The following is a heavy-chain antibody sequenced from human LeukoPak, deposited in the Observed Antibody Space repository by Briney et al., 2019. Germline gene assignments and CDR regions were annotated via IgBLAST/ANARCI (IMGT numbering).Heavy chain of an antibody. CDR1: GGSFSGYY. D-gene: IGHD3-22*01. CDR2: INHSGST. CDR3: ARCGYDSSGYYYIYYFDY. J-gene: IGHJ4*02. V-gene: IGHV4-34*01. Sequence: SETLPLTCAVYGGSFSGYYWSWIRQPPGKGLEWIGEINHSGSTNYNPSLKSRVTISVDTSKNQFSLKLSSVTAADTAVYYCARCGYDSSGYYYIYYFDYWGQGTLVTVFS.